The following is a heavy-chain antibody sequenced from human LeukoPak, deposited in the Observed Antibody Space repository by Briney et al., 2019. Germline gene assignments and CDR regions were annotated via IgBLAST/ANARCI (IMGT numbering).Heavy chain of an antibody. D-gene: IGHD2-2*01. CDR3: ARHSSGGYCSSTSCYRFDY. J-gene: IGHJ4*02. CDR1: GGSISSSSYY. Sequence: PSETLSLTCTVSGGSISSSSYYWGWIRQPPGKGLEWIGSIYYSGSTYYNPSLKSRVTISVDTSKNQSSLKLSSVTAADTAVYYCARHSSGGYCSSTSCYRFDYWGQGTLVTVSS. V-gene: IGHV4-39*01. CDR2: IYYSGST.